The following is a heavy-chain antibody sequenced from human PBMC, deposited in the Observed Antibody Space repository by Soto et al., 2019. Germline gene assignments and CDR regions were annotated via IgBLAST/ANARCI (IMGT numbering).Heavy chain of an antibody. J-gene: IGHJ6*03. Sequence: QVQLVESGGGVVQPGRSLRLSCAASGFTFSSYGMHWVRQAPGKGLEWVAVISYDGSNKYYADSVKGRFTISRDNSKNTLYLQMNSLRAEDTAVYYCAKERAPITKASRGNMDVWGKGTTVTVSS. CDR2: ISYDGSNK. CDR1: GFTFSSYG. V-gene: IGHV3-30*18. CDR3: AKERAPITKASRGNMDV. D-gene: IGHD3-10*01.